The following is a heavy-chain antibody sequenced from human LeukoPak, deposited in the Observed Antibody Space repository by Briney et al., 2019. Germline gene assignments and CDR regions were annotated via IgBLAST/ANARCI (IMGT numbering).Heavy chain of an antibody. CDR3: ARDREEYSSSWYNWFDP. D-gene: IGHD6-13*01. V-gene: IGHV1-18*01. CDR1: GYTFTSYG. J-gene: IGHJ5*02. Sequence: GESLKISCKGSGYTFTSYGISWVRQAPGQGLEWMGWISAYNGNTNYAQKLQGRVTMTTDTSTSTAYMELRSLRSDDTAVYYCARDREEYSSSWYNWFDPWGQGTLVTVSS. CDR2: ISAYNGNT.